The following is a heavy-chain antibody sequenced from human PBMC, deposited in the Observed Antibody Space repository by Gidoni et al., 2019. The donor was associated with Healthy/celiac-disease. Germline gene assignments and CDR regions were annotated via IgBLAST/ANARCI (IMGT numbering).Heavy chain of an antibody. J-gene: IGHJ3*02. Sequence: QVQLVESGGGVVQPGRSLRLSCAASGFTFSSYAMHWVRQAPGKGLEWVAVISYDGSNKYYADSVKGRFTISRDNSKNTLYLQMNSLRAEDTAVYYCARARWFGEYDAFDIWGQGTMVTVSS. CDR1: GFTFSSYA. D-gene: IGHD3-10*01. V-gene: IGHV3-30*04. CDR3: ARARWFGEYDAFDI. CDR2: ISYDGSNK.